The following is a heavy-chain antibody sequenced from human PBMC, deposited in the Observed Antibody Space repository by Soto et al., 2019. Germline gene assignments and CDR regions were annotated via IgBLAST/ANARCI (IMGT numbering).Heavy chain of an antibody. CDR1: GGSFSGYY. CDR3: ARATYYSDTGGSPPLDY. D-gene: IGHD3-22*01. Sequence: SETLSLTCAVYGGSFSGYYWSWIRQPPGKGLEWIGEINHSGSTNYNPSLKSRVTISVDTSKNQFSLKLRSVTAADTAVYYCARATYYSDTGGSPPLDYWGQGTLVTVSS. V-gene: IGHV4-34*01. CDR2: INHSGST. J-gene: IGHJ4*02.